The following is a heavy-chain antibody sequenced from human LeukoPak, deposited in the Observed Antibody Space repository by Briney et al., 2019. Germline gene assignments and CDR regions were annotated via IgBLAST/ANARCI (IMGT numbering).Heavy chain of an antibody. Sequence: RRSLRLSCAASGFTFSSYGMHWVRQAPGKGLEWVAFIRYNGSNKYYADSVKGRFTISRDNSKNTLYLQMNSLRAEDTAVYYCAKGGTIFGVDEVYYYYYMDVWGKGTTVTVSS. D-gene: IGHD3-3*01. CDR3: AKGGTIFGVDEVYYYYYMDV. CDR2: IRYNGSNK. V-gene: IGHV3-30*02. J-gene: IGHJ6*03. CDR1: GFTFSSYG.